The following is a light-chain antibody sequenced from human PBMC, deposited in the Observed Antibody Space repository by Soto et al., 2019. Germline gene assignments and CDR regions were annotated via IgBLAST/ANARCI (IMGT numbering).Light chain of an antibody. CDR2: GAS. CDR3: QQYGRSIIT. Sequence: EIVLTQSPGTLSLSPGERATLSCRASQSVTSTYLAWYQQKPGQAPRLLIYGASSRATGIPDRFSGSGSGTDFTLTISRLEPEDFAVYYCQQYGRSIITFGQGTRLEI. V-gene: IGKV3-20*01. CDR1: QSVTSTY. J-gene: IGKJ5*01.